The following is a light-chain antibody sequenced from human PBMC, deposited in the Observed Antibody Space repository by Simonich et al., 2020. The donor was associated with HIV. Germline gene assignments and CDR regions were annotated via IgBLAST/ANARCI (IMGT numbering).Light chain of an antibody. J-gene: IGKJ2*01. V-gene: IGKV4-1*01. CDR3: QQYFSTPYT. CDR2: WAS. CDR1: QNILYNTNNKNS. Sequence: DIVMNQSPDSLAVSLGERATINCKSSQNILYNTNNKNSLAWYQQKPRQPPNLLIYWASTRESWVPDRFRGSGSVTNFTLTISSLQAEDVALYYCQQYFSTPYTFGQRTKLEIK.